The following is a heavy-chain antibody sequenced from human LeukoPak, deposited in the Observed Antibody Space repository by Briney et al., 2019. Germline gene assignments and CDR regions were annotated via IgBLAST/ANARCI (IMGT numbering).Heavy chain of an antibody. Sequence: PPETLSLTCAVYGGSFSGYYWSWIRQPPGKGLEWIGEINHSGSTNYNPSLKSRVTISVDTSRNQFSLKLSSVTAADTAVYYCAILRVTSRTFDYWGQGTLVTVSS. V-gene: IGHV4-34*01. D-gene: IGHD2-21*02. J-gene: IGHJ4*02. CDR3: AILRVTSRTFDY. CDR2: INHSGST. CDR1: GGSFSGYY.